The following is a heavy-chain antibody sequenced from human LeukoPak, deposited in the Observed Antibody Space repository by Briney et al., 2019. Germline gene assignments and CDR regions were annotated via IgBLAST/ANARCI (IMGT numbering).Heavy chain of an antibody. Sequence: GSSVKVSCKASGGTFSSYAISWVRQAPGQGLEWMGRIIPILGIANYAQKFQGRVTITADKSTSTAYMELSSLRSEDTAVYYCARESRIRSLVPSYWGQGTLVTVSS. V-gene: IGHV1-69*04. D-gene: IGHD6-13*01. CDR2: IIPILGIA. J-gene: IGHJ4*02. CDR1: GGTFSSYA. CDR3: ARESRIRSLVPSY.